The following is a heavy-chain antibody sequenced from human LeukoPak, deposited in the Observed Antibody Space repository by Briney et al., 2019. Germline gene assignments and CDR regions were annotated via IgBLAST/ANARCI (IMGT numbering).Heavy chain of an antibody. J-gene: IGHJ4*02. CDR1: GFIFSNYA. CDR2: IWYDMNNK. D-gene: IGHD5-24*01. CDR3: ARLLSPSGTYYFDN. Sequence: GGSLRLSCAASGFIFSNYAMHWVRQAPGKGLEWVAVIWYDMNNKYHADSVKGRFTISRDNSKNTVYLQMNSLRAEDTAAYYCARLLSPSGTYYFDNWGQGTLVTVSS. V-gene: IGHV3-33*01.